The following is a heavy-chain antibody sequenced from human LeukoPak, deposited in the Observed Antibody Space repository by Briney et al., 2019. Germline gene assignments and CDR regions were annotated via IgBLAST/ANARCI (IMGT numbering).Heavy chain of an antibody. CDR1: GGSISSSSYY. CDR2: IYYSGST. Sequence: PSEPLSLTCTVSGGSISSSSYYWGWIRQPPGKGLEWIGSIYYSGSTYYNPSLKSRVTISVDTSKNQFSLKLSSVTAADTAVYYCARRTLMIQGIDYWGQGTLVTVSS. D-gene: IGHD2-8*01. V-gene: IGHV4-39*01. CDR3: ARRTLMIQGIDY. J-gene: IGHJ4*02.